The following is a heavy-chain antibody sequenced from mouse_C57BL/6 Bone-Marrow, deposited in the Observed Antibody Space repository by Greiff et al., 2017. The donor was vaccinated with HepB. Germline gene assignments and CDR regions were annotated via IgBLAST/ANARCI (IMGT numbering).Heavy chain of an antibody. CDR2: IYPGSGST. Sequence: QVQLQQPGAELVKPGASVKMSCKASGYTFTSYWITWVKQRPGQGLEWIGDIYPGSGSTNYNEKFKSKATLTVDTSSSTAYMQLSSLTSEDSAVYYCAREGIYYDYDGYYFDYWGQGTTLTVSS. D-gene: IGHD2-4*01. J-gene: IGHJ2*01. V-gene: IGHV1-55*01. CDR1: GYTFTSYW. CDR3: AREGIYYDYDGYYFDY.